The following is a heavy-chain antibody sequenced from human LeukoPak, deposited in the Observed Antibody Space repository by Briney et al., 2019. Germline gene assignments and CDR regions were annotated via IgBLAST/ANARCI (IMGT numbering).Heavy chain of an antibody. V-gene: IGHV4-34*01. CDR3: ARGLEGYSYGYSEFDY. D-gene: IGHD5-18*01. J-gene: IGHJ4*02. CDR1: GGPFSGYS. CDR2: INHSGST. Sequence: SETLSLTCAVSGGPFSGYSWNWIRQPPGKGLEWIGEINHSGSTNYNPSLKNQVTMSIDTSKNQFSLRLSSVTAADTAVYYCARGLEGYSYGYSEFDYWGQGALVTISS.